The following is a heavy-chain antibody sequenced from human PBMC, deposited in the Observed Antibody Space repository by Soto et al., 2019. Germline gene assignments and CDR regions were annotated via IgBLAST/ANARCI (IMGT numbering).Heavy chain of an antibody. V-gene: IGHV2-5*02. Sequence: QITLKESGPALVRPTQTLTLTCSFSGFSLTTRGVAVGWIRQPPGKALEWLALIFWDDDKWYSPSLRSRLTTTXYXXKNQVVLTMTNRDPVDTATYYCAHRSRGYAYYFDQWGQGTLVTVSS. D-gene: IGHD5-12*01. CDR3: AHRSRGYAYYFDQ. CDR2: IFWDDDK. J-gene: IGHJ4*02. CDR1: GFSLTTRGVA.